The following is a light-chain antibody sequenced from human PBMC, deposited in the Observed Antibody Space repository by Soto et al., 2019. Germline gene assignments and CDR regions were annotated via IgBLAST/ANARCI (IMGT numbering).Light chain of an antibody. CDR3: QQYGSSVLT. J-gene: IGKJ4*01. Sequence: EIVMTQSPATLSVSPGDGATLSCRASQSVDSNLAWYQQKPGQTPRLLIYGASTRPTGIPARFSGSGSGTDFTLTISRLEPEDFAVYYCQQYGSSVLTFGGGTKVDIK. V-gene: IGKV3D-15*01. CDR2: GAS. CDR1: QSVDSN.